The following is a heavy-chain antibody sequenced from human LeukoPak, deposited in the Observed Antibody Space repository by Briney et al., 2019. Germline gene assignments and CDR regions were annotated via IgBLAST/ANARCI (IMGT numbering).Heavy chain of an antibody. CDR3: AREGNGESTYYYYYMDV. V-gene: IGHV1-46*01. CDR2: INPSGGST. CDR1: GYTFTSYY. J-gene: IGHJ6*03. D-gene: IGHD4-17*01. Sequence: ASVKVSCKASGYTFTSYYMHWVRQAPGQGLEWMGIINPSGGSTSYAQKFQGRVTMTRDTSTSTVYTELSSLRSEDTAVYYCAREGNGESTYYYYYMDVWGKGTTVTVSS.